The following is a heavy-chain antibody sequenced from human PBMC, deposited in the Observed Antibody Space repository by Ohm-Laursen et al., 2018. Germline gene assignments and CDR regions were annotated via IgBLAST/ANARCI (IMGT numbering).Heavy chain of an antibody. J-gene: IGHJ4*02. CDR1: GFTFSSYG. Sequence: SLRLSCAAPGFTFSSYGMHWARQAPGKGLEWVAVIWYDGSNKYYADSVKGRFTISRDNSKNTLYLQMNSLRAEDTAVYYCAKRDVSNYHCFDSWGQGTLVTVSS. CDR3: AKRDVSNYHCFDS. V-gene: IGHV3-33*06. D-gene: IGHD4-11*01. CDR2: IWYDGSNK.